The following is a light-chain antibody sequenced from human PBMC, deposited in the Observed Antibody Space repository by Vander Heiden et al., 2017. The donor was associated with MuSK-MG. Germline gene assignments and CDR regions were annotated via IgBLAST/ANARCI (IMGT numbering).Light chain of an antibody. V-gene: IGLV2-14*01. CDR2: EVS. CDR3: SSYTSSSTWV. Sequence: QSALTQPASASGSPGQSITSSCTGTSSDVGGYNYVSGYQQHPGKAPKLMIYEVSNRPSGVSNRFSGSKSGNTASLTISGLQAEDEADYYCSSYTSSSTWVFGGGTKLTVL. CDR1: SSDVGGYNY. J-gene: IGLJ3*02.